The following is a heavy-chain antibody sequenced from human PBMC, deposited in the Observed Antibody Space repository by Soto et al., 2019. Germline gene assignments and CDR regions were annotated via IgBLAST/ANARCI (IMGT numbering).Heavy chain of an antibody. J-gene: IGHJ3*01. D-gene: IGHD2-21*02. Sequence: QVQLVQSGAEVKKPGASVKISCKASGYTFTNYGLSWVRQAPGQGLEWMGWITVYSGTTDHVQKFRGRVSMTTDTSTNTAYMELASLRSDVTAVYCCARPQRGDDVKNACDLCGQGTMVIVSS. CDR2: ITVYSGTT. V-gene: IGHV1-18*04. CDR1: GYTFTNYG. CDR3: ARPQRGDDVKNACDL.